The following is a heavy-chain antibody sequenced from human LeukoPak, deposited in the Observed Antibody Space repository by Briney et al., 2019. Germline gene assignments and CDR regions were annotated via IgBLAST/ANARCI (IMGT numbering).Heavy chain of an antibody. Sequence: PSETLSLTCAVYGGSFSGYYWSWIRQPPGKGLEWIGEINHSGSTNYNPSLKSRVTISVDTSKNQFSLKLTSVTAADAAVYYCARQDTGDGRAFDIWGQGTMVAVSS. CDR1: GGSFSGYY. V-gene: IGHV4-34*01. CDR2: INHSGST. J-gene: IGHJ3*02. CDR3: ARQDTGDGRAFDI. D-gene: IGHD7-27*01.